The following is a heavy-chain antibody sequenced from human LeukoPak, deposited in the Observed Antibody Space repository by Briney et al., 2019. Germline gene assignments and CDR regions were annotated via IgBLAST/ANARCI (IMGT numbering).Heavy chain of an antibody. D-gene: IGHD3-10*01. CDR2: MNPNSGNT. CDR1: GYTFTSYD. V-gene: IGHV1-8*01. J-gene: IGHJ4*02. CDR3: ARGLRITMVRGVTLGY. Sequence: ASVTVSCKASGYTFTSYDINWVRQAPGQGLEWMGWMNPNSGNTGYAQKFQGRVTMTRNTSISTAYMELSSLRSEDTAVYYCARGLRITMVRGVTLGYWGQGTLVTVSS.